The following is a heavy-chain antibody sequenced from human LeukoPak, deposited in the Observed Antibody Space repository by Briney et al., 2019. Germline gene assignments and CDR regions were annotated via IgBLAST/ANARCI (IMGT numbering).Heavy chain of an antibody. CDR1: GGSISSSSYY. Sequence: SETXSLTCTVSGGSISSSSYYWGWIRQPPGKGLEWIGSIYYSGSTYYNPSLKSRVTISVDTSKNQFSLKLSSVTAADTAVYYCARPRIYGDYYYYYYMDVWGKGTTVTVSS. CDR3: ARPRIYGDYYYYYYMDV. CDR2: IYYSGST. J-gene: IGHJ6*03. V-gene: IGHV4-39*01. D-gene: IGHD4-17*01.